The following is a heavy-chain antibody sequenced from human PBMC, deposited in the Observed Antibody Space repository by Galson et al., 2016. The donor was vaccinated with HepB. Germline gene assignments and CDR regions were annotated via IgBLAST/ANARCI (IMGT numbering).Heavy chain of an antibody. CDR3: AARLTGNAPFDY. CDR1: ELVFQNYG. D-gene: IGHD1-20*01. CDR2: ISVNSDNI. J-gene: IGHJ4*02. V-gene: IGHV3-9*01. Sequence: SLRLSCAAPELVFQNYGIHWVRQVPGKGLEWVSGISVNSDNIIYADSVRGRFTISRDNAKKSLVLQMNSLRVEDTAFYLCAARLTGNAPFDYWGPGTLVTVSS.